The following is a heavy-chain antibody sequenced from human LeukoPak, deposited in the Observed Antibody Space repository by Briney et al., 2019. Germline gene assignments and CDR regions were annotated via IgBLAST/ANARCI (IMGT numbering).Heavy chain of an antibody. J-gene: IGHJ4*02. V-gene: IGHV4-39*01. D-gene: IGHD3-10*01. CDR3: ARHGETGIFYY. Sequence: SETLSLTCTVSGGSITGGSYYWAWIRQSPGKGLEWIGSVYYSGSTHYSSSLKSRVAISVDTSKNQFSLKLSSVTAADTAVYYCARHGETGIFYYWGQGTLVTVSS. CDR2: VYYSGST. CDR1: GGSITGGSYY.